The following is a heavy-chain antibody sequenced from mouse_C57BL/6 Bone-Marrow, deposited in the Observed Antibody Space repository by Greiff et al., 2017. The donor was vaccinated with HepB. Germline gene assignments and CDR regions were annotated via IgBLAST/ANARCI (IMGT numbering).Heavy chain of an antibody. Sequence: VNVVESGPGLVAPSQSLSITCTVSGFSLTSYGVDWVRQPPGKGLEWLGVIWGGGSTNYNSALMSRLSISKDNSKSQVFLKMNSLHTDDTAMYYCAKSYGSSLYWYFDVWGTGTTVTVSS. CDR3: AKSYGSSLYWYFDV. CDR2: IWGGGST. CDR1: GFSLTSYG. V-gene: IGHV2-9*01. J-gene: IGHJ1*03. D-gene: IGHD1-1*01.